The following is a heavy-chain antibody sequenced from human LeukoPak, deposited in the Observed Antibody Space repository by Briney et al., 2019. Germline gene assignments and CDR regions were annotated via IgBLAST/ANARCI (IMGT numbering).Heavy chain of an antibody. D-gene: IGHD6-19*01. V-gene: IGHV3-74*01. CDR1: GFTFSSYW. CDR2: INSDGSST. J-gene: IGHJ3*02. CDR3: ARVTSSGFYDAFDI. Sequence: QPGGSLRLSCAASGFTFSSYWMHWVRQAPGKGLVWVSRINSDGSSTSCAASVKGRFTISRDNAKNTLYLQMNSLRAEDTAVYYCARVTSSGFYDAFDIWGQGTMVTVSS.